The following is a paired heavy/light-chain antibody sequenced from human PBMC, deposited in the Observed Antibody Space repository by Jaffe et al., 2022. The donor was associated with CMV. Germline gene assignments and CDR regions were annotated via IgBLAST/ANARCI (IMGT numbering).Heavy chain of an antibody. CDR3: ARDKGTADNWNDLGRPLYDAFDI. J-gene: IGHJ3*02. Sequence: QVQLVESGGGLVKPGGSLRLSCAASGFTFSDYYMSWIRQAPGKGLEWVSYISSSSSYTNYADSVKGRFTISRDNAKNSLYLQMNSLRAEDTAVYYCARDKGTADNWNDLGRPLYDAFDIWGQGTMVTVSS. D-gene: IGHD1-1*01. CDR1: GFTFSDYY. CDR2: ISSSSSYT. V-gene: IGHV3-11*06.
Light chain of an antibody. CDR3: QAWDSLYVV. J-gene: IGLJ2*01. Sequence: SYELTQPPSVSVSPGQTASITCSGDKLGDKYACWYQQKPGQSPVLVIYQDSKRPSGIPERFSGSNSGNTATLTISGTQAMDEADYYCQAWDSLYVVFGGGTKLTVL. CDR1: KLGDKY. V-gene: IGLV3-1*01. CDR2: QDS.